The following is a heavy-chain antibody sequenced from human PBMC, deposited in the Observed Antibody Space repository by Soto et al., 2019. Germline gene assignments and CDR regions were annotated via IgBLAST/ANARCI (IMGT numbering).Heavy chain of an antibody. J-gene: IGHJ4*02. V-gene: IGHV3-64*01. CDR1: GFTFSSYD. D-gene: IGHD1-7*01. Sequence: EVQLAESGGGMVQPGGSLRLSCVASGFTFSSYDMHWVRQAPGKGLEYVSSISSNGDTTYYGNSVKGRFTISRDNSKNTLYLQRGSLRAGDMAVYYCVIRVSGNYDYWGQGTLVTVSS. CDR3: VIRVSGNYDY. CDR2: ISSNGDTT.